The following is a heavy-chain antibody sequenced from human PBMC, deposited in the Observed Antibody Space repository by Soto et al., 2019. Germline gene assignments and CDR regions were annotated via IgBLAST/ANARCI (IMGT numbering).Heavy chain of an antibody. V-gene: IGHV4-38-2*01. J-gene: IGHJ4*02. CDR1: GYSISSGYY. CDR3: AGRRDGSGSLDY. D-gene: IGHD3-10*01. CDR2: IYHSGST. Sequence: KTSETLSLTCAVSGYSISSGYYWGWIRQPPGKGLEWIGSIYHSGSTYYNPSLKSRVTISVDKSKNQFSLKPSSVTAADTAVYYCAGRRDGSGSLDYWGQGTLVTVSS.